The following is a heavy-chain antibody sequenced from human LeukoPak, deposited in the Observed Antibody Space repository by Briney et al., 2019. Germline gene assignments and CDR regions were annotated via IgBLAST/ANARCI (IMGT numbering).Heavy chain of an antibody. CDR2: TYCRSKWYN. Sequence: SQTLSLTCAISGDSVSSYSAAWSWIRQSPSRGLEWLGRTYCRSKWYNGYAVSVKSRITINPDTSKNQFSLQLTSVTPEDTAVYYCARSGGHDAFDIWGQGTMVTVSS. J-gene: IGHJ3*02. CDR1: GDSVSSYSAA. D-gene: IGHD4-23*01. V-gene: IGHV6-1*01. CDR3: ARSGGHDAFDI.